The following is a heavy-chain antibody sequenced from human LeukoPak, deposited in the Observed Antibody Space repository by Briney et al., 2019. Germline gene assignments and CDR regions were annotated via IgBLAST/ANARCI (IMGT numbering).Heavy chain of an antibody. Sequence: GGSLRLSCVASGFTFSSYAMSWVRQAPGKGLEWVSGISGSGGSTDYADSVKGRLTISRDNSKNTLYLQMNSLRAEDTAIYYCAKDRRVRGVTNFDYWGQGTLVTVSS. CDR3: AKDRRVRGVTNFDY. CDR2: ISGSGGST. CDR1: GFTFSSYA. D-gene: IGHD3-10*02. V-gene: IGHV3-23*01. J-gene: IGHJ4*02.